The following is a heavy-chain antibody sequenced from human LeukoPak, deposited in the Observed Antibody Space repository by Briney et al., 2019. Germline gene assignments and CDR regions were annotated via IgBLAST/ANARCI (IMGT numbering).Heavy chain of an antibody. D-gene: IGHD3-3*01. Sequence: SETLSLTCAVYGGSFSGYYWSWIRQPPGKGLEWIGEINHSGSTNYNPSLKSRVTMSVDTSKNQFSLKLSSVTAADTAVYYCARSDPHKDLWSGYLGPYYYYGMDVWGQGTTVTVSS. CDR3: ARSDPHKDLWSGYLGPYYYYGMDV. V-gene: IGHV4-34*01. CDR1: GGSFSGYY. J-gene: IGHJ6*02. CDR2: INHSGST.